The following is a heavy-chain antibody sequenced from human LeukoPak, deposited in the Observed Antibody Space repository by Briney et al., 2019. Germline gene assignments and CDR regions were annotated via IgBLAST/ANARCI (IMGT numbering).Heavy chain of an antibody. V-gene: IGHV1-69*04. CDR3: ARDLDPPGGFDY. CDR2: IIPIFGIA. Sequence: KSSVGTFSSYAISWVRQAAAQGLEWMGSIIPIFGIANYAQKFQGRVTIPADKSTSTAYMKLSSLRSEDTAVYYCARDLDPPGGFDYWGEGTLVTVSS. J-gene: IGHJ4*02. D-gene: IGHD3-16*01. CDR1: VGTFSSYA.